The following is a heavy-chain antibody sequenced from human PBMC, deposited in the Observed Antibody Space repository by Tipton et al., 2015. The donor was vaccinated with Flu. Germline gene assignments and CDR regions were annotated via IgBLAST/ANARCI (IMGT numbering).Heavy chain of an antibody. CDR3: ARGTGYGTYFDS. J-gene: IGHJ4*02. Sequence: GLVKPSETLSLTCAVYGGTFSGYYWTWIRQPPGKRLEWIGEINDSGSANYNPSLKSQVTMSVDTSKNQFSLKVKSVTAADTAVYYCARGTGYGTYFDSWGRGTLVTVS. CDR1: GGTFSGYY. D-gene: IGHD5-12*01. CDR2: INDSGSA. V-gene: IGHV4-34*01.